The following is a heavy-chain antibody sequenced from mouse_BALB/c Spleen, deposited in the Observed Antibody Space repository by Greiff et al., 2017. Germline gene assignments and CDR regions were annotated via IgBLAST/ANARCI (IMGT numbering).Heavy chain of an antibody. CDR2: IWAGGST. CDR1: GFSLTSYG. D-gene: IGHD1-1*01. CDR3: ARVNRYYYGSTRYWYFDV. Sequence: QVQLKESGPGLVAPSQSLSITCTVSGFSLTSYGVHWVRQPPGKGLEWLGVIWAGGSTNYNSALMSRLSISKDNSKSQVFLKMNSLQTDDTAMYYCARVNRYYYGSTRYWYFDVWGAGTTVTVSS. J-gene: IGHJ1*01. V-gene: IGHV2-9*02.